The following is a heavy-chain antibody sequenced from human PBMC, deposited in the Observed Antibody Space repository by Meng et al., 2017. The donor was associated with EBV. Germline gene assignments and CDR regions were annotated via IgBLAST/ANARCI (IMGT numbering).Heavy chain of an antibody. Sequence: HVQVDEVGPGMVKPSETLSLTCIVSGVSVTSGAYHWSWIRQSPGKGLEWIGYIYDTGITIYNPSLKSRVTISLETSKNQFSLKVNSVTTADTAVYYCAKSRSSTPGIVDDWGQGTLVTVSS. CDR3: AKSRSSTPGIVDD. D-gene: IGHD2/OR15-2a*01. J-gene: IGHJ4*02. V-gene: IGHV4-61*08. CDR1: GVSVTSGAYH. CDR2: IYDTGIT.